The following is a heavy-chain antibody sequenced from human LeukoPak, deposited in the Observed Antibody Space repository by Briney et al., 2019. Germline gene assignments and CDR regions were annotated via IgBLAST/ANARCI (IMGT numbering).Heavy chain of an antibody. CDR2: ISYDGSNK. Sequence: GGSLRLSCAASGFTFSSYAMHWVRQAPGKGLEWVAVISYDGSNKYYADSVKGRFTISRDNSKNTLYLQMNSLRAEDTAVYYCAREWGVTTSDYWGQGTLVTVSS. V-gene: IGHV3-30-3*01. CDR1: GFTFSSYA. J-gene: IGHJ4*02. CDR3: AREWGVTTSDY. D-gene: IGHD4-17*01.